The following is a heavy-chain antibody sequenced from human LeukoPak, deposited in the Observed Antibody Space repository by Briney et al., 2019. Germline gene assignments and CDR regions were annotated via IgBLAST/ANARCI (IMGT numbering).Heavy chain of an antibody. D-gene: IGHD2-21*02. CDR3: AKHLANCGGDCYAA. CDR2: IDSSGRST. Sequence: GGSLRLSCAASGFTFSNHAVSWVRQAPGKGLAWVSAIDSSGRSTFYADSVRGRFTIFRDNSKSTLYLQMNSLRVEDTAVYYCAKHLANCGGDCYAARGQGTLVTVSS. J-gene: IGHJ4*01. V-gene: IGHV3-23*01. CDR1: GFTFSNHA.